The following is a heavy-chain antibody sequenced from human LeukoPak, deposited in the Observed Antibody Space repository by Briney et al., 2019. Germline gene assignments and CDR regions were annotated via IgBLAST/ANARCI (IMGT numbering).Heavy chain of an antibody. J-gene: IGHJ4*02. Sequence: PSETLSLTCTVSGGSINSGANYWAWISQPPGKGLEWIGTIYYSGRTYYNPSLKSRLTISLDTSKNQFSLKLSSVTAADTAVYYCTGKYYYDSSGYYYADYWGQGTLVTVSS. D-gene: IGHD3-22*01. CDR3: TGKYYYDSSGYYYADY. V-gene: IGHV4-39*07. CDR1: GGSINSGANY. CDR2: IYYSGRT.